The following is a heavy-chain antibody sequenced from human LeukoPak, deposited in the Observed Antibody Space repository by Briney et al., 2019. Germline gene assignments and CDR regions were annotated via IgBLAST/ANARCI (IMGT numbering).Heavy chain of an antibody. CDR1: GFTFSSYA. CDR3: ARYSETYHAIDY. V-gene: IGHV3-64*04. D-gene: IGHD1-26*01. CDR2: ISGDGGGT. J-gene: IGHJ4*02. Sequence: GGSLRLSCSASGFTFSSYAMHWVRQALGKGLEYVSAISGDGGGTYYADSVKGRFTISRDNAENTLYLQMNSLRAEDTALYYCARYSETYHAIDYWGQGTLVTVSS.